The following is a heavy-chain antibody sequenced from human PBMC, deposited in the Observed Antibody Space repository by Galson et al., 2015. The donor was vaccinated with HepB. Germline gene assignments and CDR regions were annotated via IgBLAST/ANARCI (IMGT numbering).Heavy chain of an antibody. CDR3: ATSDPMTTVTGFDY. D-gene: IGHD4-17*01. CDR2: FDPEDGET. Sequence: SVKVSCKVSGYTLTELSMHWVRQAPGKGLEWMGGFDPEDGETIYAQKFQGRVTMTEDTSTDTAYMELSSLRSEDTAVYYCATSDPMTTVTGFDYWGQGTLVTVSS. V-gene: IGHV1-24*01. CDR1: GYTLTELS. J-gene: IGHJ4*02.